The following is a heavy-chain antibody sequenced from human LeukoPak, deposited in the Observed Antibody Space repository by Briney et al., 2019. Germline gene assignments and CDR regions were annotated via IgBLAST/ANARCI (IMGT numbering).Heavy chain of an antibody. D-gene: IGHD3-3*01. J-gene: IGHJ4*02. CDR1: GFTFSSYA. V-gene: IGHV3-23*01. CDR2: ISGSGGST. CDR3: AKDLVPFDFWSGFDY. Sequence: GGSLRLSCAASGFTFSSYAMSWVGQAPGKGLGWVSAISGSGGSTYYADSVKGRFTISRDNSKNTLYLQMNSLRAEDTAVYYCAKDLVPFDFWSGFDYWGQGTLVTVSS.